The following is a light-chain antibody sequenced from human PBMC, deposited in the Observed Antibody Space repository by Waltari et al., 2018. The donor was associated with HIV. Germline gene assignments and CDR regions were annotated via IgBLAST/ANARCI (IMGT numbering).Light chain of an antibody. V-gene: IGLV1-47*01. CDR2: RND. Sequence: TISCSGTSSNIGSNYVYWYQQLPGTTPTLLVYRNDQRPSEVPDRFSGSKSGTSASLAISGLRSEDEADYYCAAWDDMLSGPVFGGGTKLTVL. J-gene: IGLJ2*01. CDR1: SSNIGSNY. CDR3: AAWDDMLSGPV.